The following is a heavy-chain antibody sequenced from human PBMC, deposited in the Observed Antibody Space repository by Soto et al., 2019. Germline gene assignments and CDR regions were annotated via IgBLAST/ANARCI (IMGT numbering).Heavy chain of an antibody. CDR3: ARSFRSGWYVASHNYYYYGMDV. V-gene: IGHV1-69*06. J-gene: IGHJ6*02. D-gene: IGHD6-19*01. Sequence: GASVKFSCKASGGTFSSYAISWVRQAPGQGLEWMGGIIPIFGTANYAQKFQGRVTITADKSTSTAYMELSSLRSEDTAVYYCARSFRSGWYVASHNYYYYGMDVWGQGTTVTVSS. CDR2: IIPIFGTA. CDR1: GGTFSSYA.